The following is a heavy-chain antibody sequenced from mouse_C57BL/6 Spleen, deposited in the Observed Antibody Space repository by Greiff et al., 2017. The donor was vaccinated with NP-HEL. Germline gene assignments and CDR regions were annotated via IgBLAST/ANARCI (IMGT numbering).Heavy chain of an antibody. D-gene: IGHD1-1*01. J-gene: IGHJ4*01. Sequence: EVKLQESGGGLVKPGGSLKLSCAASGFTFSSYTMSWVRQTPEKRLEWVATISGGGGNTYYPDSVKGRFTISRDNAKNTLYLQMSSLRSEDTALYYCARHLYYYGSSNYYAMDYWGQGTSVTVSS. CDR1: GFTFSSYT. CDR3: ARHLYYYGSSNYYAMDY. CDR2: ISGGGGNT. V-gene: IGHV5-9*01.